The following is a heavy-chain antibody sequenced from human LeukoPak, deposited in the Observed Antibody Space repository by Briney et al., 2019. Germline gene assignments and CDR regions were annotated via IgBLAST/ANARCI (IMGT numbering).Heavy chain of an antibody. J-gene: IGHJ4*02. CDR3: ARGRVTMVRGPMGY. CDR1: GGSFSGYY. D-gene: IGHD3-10*01. Sequence: KPSETLSLTCAVYGGSFSGYYWSWIRQPPGKGLEWIGEINHSGSTNYNPSLKSRVTISVDTSKNQFSLKLSSVTAADTAVYYCARGRVTMVRGPMGYWGQGTLVTVSS. CDR2: INHSGST. V-gene: IGHV4-34*01.